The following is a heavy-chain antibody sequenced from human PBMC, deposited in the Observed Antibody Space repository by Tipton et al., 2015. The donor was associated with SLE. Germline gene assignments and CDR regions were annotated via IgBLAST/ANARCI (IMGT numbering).Heavy chain of an antibody. D-gene: IGHD2-2*01. CDR2: INPNSGGT. CDR3: ARAYCSSTSCSARGYFQH. CDR1: GYTFTGYY. J-gene: IGHJ1*01. V-gene: IGHV1-2*02. Sequence: QVQLVQSGAEVKKPGASVKVSCKASGYTFTGYYMHWVRQAPGQGLEWMGWINPNSGGTNYAQKFQGRVTMTRDTSISTAYMELSRLRSDDTAVYYCARAYCSSTSCSARGYFQHWGQGTLVTVSS.